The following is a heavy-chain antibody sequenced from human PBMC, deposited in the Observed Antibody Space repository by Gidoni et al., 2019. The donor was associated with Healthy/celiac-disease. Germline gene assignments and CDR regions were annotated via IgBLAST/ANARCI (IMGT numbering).Heavy chain of an antibody. V-gene: IGHV4-59*01. CDR2: IYYSGST. D-gene: IGHD2-21*02. CDR1: GGSISSYY. Sequence: QVQLQESGPGLVKPSETLSLTCTVPGGSISSYYWSWIRQPPGKGLEWIGYIYYSGSTNYNPSLKSRVTISVDTSKNQFSLKLSSVTAADTAVYYCARGGAYCGGDCYSLYFQHWGQGTLVTVSS. J-gene: IGHJ1*01. CDR3: ARGGAYCGGDCYSLYFQH.